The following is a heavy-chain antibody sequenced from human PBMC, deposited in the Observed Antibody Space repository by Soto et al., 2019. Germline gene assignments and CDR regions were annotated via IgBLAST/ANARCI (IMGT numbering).Heavy chain of an antibody. J-gene: IGHJ6*03. CDR2: VNAGNGNT. V-gene: IGHV1-3*01. CDR1: GYSFGNYA. D-gene: IGHD2-2*01. Sequence: ASVKVSCKASGYSFGNYAVHWVRQAPGQRLEWMGWVNAGNGNTRYSQNFQGRVTITRDTSARTAYLELSSLRSEDTAVYYCARGHLAVVPVASWYYYMDVWGKGTTVTVSS. CDR3: ARGHLAVVPVASWYYYMDV.